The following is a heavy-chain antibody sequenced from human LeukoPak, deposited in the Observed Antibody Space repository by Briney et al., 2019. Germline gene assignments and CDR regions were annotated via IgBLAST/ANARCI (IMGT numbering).Heavy chain of an antibody. D-gene: IGHD1-26*01. V-gene: IGHV3-30-3*01. J-gene: IGHJ5*02. CDR2: ISYDGSNK. CDR1: GFTFSSYA. Sequence: GGSLRLSCAASGFTFSSYAMHWVRQAPGKGLEWVAVISYDGSNKYYADSVKGRFTISRDNSKNTLYLQMNSLRAEDTAVYYCARDPRGSGSCPPTRFDPWGQGTLVTVSS. CDR3: ARDPRGSGSCPPTRFDP.